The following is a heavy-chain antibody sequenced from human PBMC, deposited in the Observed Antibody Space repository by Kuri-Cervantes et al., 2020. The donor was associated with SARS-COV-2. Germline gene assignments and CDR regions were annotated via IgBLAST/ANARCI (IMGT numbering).Heavy chain of an antibody. CDR3: VRDGDHWNFDY. CDR1: GFTVSSNY. Sequence: LSLTCAASGFTVSSNYMTWVRQTPGKGLEWVSIIYSDGRTYDADSVKGRFTISRDNSKNILWLQMNSLRAEDTAVYYCVRDGDHWNFDYWGQGTLVTVSS. J-gene: IGHJ4*02. V-gene: IGHV3-53*01. D-gene: IGHD1-1*01. CDR2: IYSDGRT.